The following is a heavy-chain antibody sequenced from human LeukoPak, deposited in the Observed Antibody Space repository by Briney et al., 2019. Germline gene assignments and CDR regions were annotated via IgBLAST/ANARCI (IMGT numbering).Heavy chain of an antibody. V-gene: IGHV4-38-2*01. Sequence: SETLSLTCAVSGYSITSGYYWGWIRQSPGKGLESIASMFHSGTTYYNPSLQSRVTISLDTSKNQLSLKLTSVTAADTGVYYCATTGRFAAPPTYWGQGILVTVSS. D-gene: IGHD3-10*01. CDR1: GYSITSGYY. J-gene: IGHJ4*02. CDR2: MFHSGTT. CDR3: ATTGRFAAPPTY.